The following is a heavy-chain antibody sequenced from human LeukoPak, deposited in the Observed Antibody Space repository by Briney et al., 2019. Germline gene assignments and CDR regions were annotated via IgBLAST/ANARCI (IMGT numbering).Heavy chain of an antibody. V-gene: IGHV4-59*01. CDR3: ARTTEDCSSTSCYQYWFDP. CDR1: GGSISSYY. Sequence: SETLSLTCTVSGGSISSYYGSWIRQPPGKGLEWIGYIYYSGSTSYNPSLKSRVTISVDTSKNQISLKVRSVTAADTAVYYCARTTEDCSSTSCYQYWFDPWGQGTLVTVSS. D-gene: IGHD2-2*01. J-gene: IGHJ5*02. CDR2: IYYSGST.